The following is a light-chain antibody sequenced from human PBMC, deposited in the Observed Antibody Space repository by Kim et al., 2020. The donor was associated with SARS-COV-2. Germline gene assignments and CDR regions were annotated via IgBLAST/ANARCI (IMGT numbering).Light chain of an antibody. J-gene: IGLJ3*02. Sequence: QPVLTQSSSASASLGSSVKLTCTLSSGHSSYIIAWHQQQPGKAPRYLMKLEGSGSYNKGSGVPDRFSGSSSGAYRYLTIPHLQSEDEADYYCETWDSNTRVFGGGTQLTVL. CDR3: ETWDSNTRV. CDR1: SGHSSYI. CDR2: LEGSGSY. V-gene: IGLV4-60*03.